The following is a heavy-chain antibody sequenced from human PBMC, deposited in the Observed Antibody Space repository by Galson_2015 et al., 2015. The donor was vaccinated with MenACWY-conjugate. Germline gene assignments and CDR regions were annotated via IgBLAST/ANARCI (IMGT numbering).Heavy chain of an antibody. CDR3: ARVHSGSPDYGMDV. CDR2: ISYDGSNK. J-gene: IGHJ6*02. D-gene: IGHD1-26*01. CDR1: GFSFSSYD. V-gene: IGHV3-30*04. Sequence: SLRLSCAASGFSFSSYDMHWVRQAPGKGLDWVAVISYDGSNKYYADSVKGRFTISRDKNTLYLEMISLRGEDTAVYYCARVHSGSPDYGMDVWGQGTTVTVSS.